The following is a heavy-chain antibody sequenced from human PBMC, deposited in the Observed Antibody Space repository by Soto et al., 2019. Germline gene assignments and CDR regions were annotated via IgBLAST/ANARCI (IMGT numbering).Heavy chain of an antibody. V-gene: IGHV4-30-2*01. D-gene: IGHD6-19*01. Sequence: SETLSLTCAVSGGSISSGGYSWSWIRQPPGKGLEWIGYIYHSGSTYYNPSLKSRVTISVDRSKNQFSLKLSSVTAADTAVYYCARGLITGSHYSGGWYYFDSWGQGTQVTVSS. J-gene: IGHJ4*02. CDR1: GGSISSGGYS. CDR2: IYHSGST. CDR3: ARGLITGSHYSGGWYYFDS.